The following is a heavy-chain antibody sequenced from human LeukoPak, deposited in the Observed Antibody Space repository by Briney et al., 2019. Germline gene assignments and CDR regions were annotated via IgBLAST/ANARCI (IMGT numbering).Heavy chain of an antibody. CDR3: ARGPHNTGNYYVGDY. D-gene: IGHD3-10*02. J-gene: IGHJ4*02. CDR1: GFSFSSHW. V-gene: IGHV3-74*01. CDR2: IKSDGSIT. Sequence: PGGSLRLSCAASGFSFSSHWMHWVRQAPGKGLVWVSRIKSDGSITSYADSVKGRFTISRDNAKSTLYLQMDSLRVEDTAVYYCARGPHNTGNYYVGDYWGQGTLVTVS.